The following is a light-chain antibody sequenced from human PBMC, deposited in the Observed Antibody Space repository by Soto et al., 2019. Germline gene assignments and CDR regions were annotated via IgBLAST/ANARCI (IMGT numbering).Light chain of an antibody. V-gene: IGLV1-40*01. J-gene: IGLJ1*01. CDR1: SSNIGAGYD. CDR3: QSHDSSLSGYV. CDR2: GNS. Sequence: QSVLTQPPSVSGAPGQRVTISCTGSSSNIGAGYDVHWYQQLPRTVPKLLIYGNSNRPSGVPDRFSGSKSGTSASLAITGLQADDEADYYCQSHDSSLSGYVFGIGTKLTVL.